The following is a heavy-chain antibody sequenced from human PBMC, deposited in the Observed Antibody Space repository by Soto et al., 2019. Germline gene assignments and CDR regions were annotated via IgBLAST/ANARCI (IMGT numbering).Heavy chain of an antibody. V-gene: IGHV4-61*01. D-gene: IGHD3-22*01. CDR2: IYYSGTT. CDR3: AKQTDNSGHTMSDY. Sequence: SETLSLTCTVSGGSVNSATYYWSWIRQPPGKGLEWIGYIYYSGTTKYNPSLKSRVTISVDTSKNQFSLNLSSVTAADTAVYYCAKQTDNSGHTMSDYWGQGTLVTVSS. CDR1: GGSVNSATYY. J-gene: IGHJ4*02.